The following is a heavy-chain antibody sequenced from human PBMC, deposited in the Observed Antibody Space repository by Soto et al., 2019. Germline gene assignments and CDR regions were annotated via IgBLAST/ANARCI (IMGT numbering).Heavy chain of an antibody. CDR2: IYTSGST. D-gene: IGHD6-19*01. J-gene: IGHJ3*02. CDR1: GGSISSYY. V-gene: IGHV4-4*07. Sequence: SETLSLTCTVSGGSISSYYWSWIRQPAGKGLEWIGRIYTSGSTNYNPSLKSRVTMSVDTSKNQFSLKLSSVTAADTAVYYCARESYSSGWTDIDAFDIWGQGTMVTVSS. CDR3: ARESYSSGWTDIDAFDI.